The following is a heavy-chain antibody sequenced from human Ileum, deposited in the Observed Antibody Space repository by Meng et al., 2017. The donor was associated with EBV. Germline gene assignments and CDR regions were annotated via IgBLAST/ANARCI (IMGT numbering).Heavy chain of an antibody. V-gene: IGHV4-4*02. CDR1: GGSISSSNW. D-gene: IGHD6-19*01. Sequence: QGRLQESGPGLVTASATLSLTCAVSGGSISSSNWWSWVRQPPGKGLEWIGEIYHSGSTNYNPSLKSRVTIPVDKSKNQFSLNLSSVTAADTAVYYCARVGQWLPIDYWGQGTLVTVSS. CDR3: ARVGQWLPIDY. J-gene: IGHJ4*02. CDR2: IYHSGST.